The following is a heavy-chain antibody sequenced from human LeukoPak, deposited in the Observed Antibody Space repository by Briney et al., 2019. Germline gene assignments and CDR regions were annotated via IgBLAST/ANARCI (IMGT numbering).Heavy chain of an antibody. J-gene: IGHJ5*02. V-gene: IGHV4-59*08. CDR1: GDSISTYY. Sequence: SETLSLTCTVAGDSISTYYWSWIRQPPGKGLECIGYIDDSGSANYNPSLKSRVTMSVEMSRNQFSLKLTSVTGADTGVYYCARRTFLRAPIDPWGQGILVTVSS. D-gene: IGHD2/OR15-2a*01. CDR2: IDDSGSA. CDR3: ARRTFLRAPIDP.